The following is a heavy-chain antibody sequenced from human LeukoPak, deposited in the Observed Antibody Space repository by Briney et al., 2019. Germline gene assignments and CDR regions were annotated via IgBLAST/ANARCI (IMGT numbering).Heavy chain of an antibody. V-gene: IGHV1-18*01. CDR1: GYTFTSYG. D-gene: IGHD3-22*01. CDR3: ARGTTYYYDSSGYYRGFDFGY. J-gene: IGHJ4*02. CDR2: ISAYNGNT. Sequence: ASVKVSCKASGYTFTSYGISWVRQAPGQGLEWMGWISAYNGNTNYAQKLQGRVTMTTDTSMSTAYMELRSLRSDDTAVYYCARGTTYYYDSSGYYRGFDFGYWGQGTLVTVSS.